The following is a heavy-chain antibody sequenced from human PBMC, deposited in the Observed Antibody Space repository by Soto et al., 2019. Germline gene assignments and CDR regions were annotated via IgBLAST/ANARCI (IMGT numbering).Heavy chain of an antibody. CDR2: IKTDGSVT. CDR3: ARDLGGSHDY. J-gene: IGHJ4*02. CDR1: GFTFSTYW. D-gene: IGHD3-16*01. V-gene: IGHV3-74*01. Sequence: EVQLVESGGGLLQPGGSLRLSCAASGFTFSTYWMHWVRQAPGKGLVWVSRIKTDGSVTTYADSVKGRFTICRDNAKNTLYLQMNTLSAEDTAVYYCARDLGGSHDYWGRGTLVTVSS.